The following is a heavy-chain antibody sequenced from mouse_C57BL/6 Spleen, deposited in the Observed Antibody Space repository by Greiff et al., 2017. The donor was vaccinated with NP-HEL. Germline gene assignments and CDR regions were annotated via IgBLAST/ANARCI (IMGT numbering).Heavy chain of an antibody. Sequence: QVQLQQPGAELVKPGASVKLSCKASGYTFTSYWMHWVKQRPGQGLEWIGMIHPNSGSTNYNEKFKSKATLTVDKSSSTAYMQLSSVTSEDSAVYYCASEGYYGSSHYWGQGTTLTVSS. CDR2: IHPNSGST. J-gene: IGHJ2*01. D-gene: IGHD1-1*01. V-gene: IGHV1-64*01. CDR3: ASEGYYGSSHY. CDR1: GYTFTSYW.